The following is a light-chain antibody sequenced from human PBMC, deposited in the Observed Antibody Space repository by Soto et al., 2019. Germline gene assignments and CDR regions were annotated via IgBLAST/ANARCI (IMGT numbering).Light chain of an antibody. V-gene: IGKV3-20*01. CDR3: QQYGSSPCT. CDR2: GAS. J-gene: IGKJ1*01. CDR1: QSVSSSY. Sequence: EIVLTQSPGTLSLSPGERATLSCRASQSVSSSYLAWYQQKPGQAPRLLIYGASSRATGIPDRFSGSGSGTDFTLTISRLEPEDFAVYYCQQYGSSPCTFGHGTRVDSK.